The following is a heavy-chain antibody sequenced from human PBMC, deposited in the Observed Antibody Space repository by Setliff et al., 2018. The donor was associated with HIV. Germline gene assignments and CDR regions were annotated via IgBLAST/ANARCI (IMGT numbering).Heavy chain of an antibody. D-gene: IGHD1-26*01. CDR1: GFTFRDFA. V-gene: IGHV3-30*03. CDR2: ISHDGNNK. J-gene: IGHJ3*02. CDR3: ARDRVEAERGAFDI. Sequence: GGSLRLSCVASGFTFRDFAMYWVRQAPGKGLEWLSVISHDGNNKFYADSVKGRFTISRDNSKDTVSLHMTSLTSEDTAIYYCARDRVEAERGAFDIWGQGTMVTVSS.